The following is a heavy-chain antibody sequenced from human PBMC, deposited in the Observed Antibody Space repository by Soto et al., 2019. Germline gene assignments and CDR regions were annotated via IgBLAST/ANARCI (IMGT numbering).Heavy chain of an antibody. D-gene: IGHD2-2*01. V-gene: IGHV4-39*01. CDR1: GGSISSNNYY. CDR3: ARHVKGYCSSTSCHTDY. J-gene: IGHJ4*02. CDR2: IYYSGNT. Sequence: QLQLQESGPGLVKPSETLSLTCTVSGGSISSNNYYWGWIRQPPGKGLEWIGSIYYSGNTYYNPSLKSRVTISVDTSKNQFSLRLSSVTATDTAVYFCARHVKGYCSSTSCHTDYWGQGTLVTVSS.